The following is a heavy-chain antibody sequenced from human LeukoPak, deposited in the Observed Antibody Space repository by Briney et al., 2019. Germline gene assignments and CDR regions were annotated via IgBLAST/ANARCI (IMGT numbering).Heavy chain of an antibody. D-gene: IGHD5/OR15-5a*01. CDR2: INANGRST. CDR3: ARERYSVNDYDAFDI. J-gene: IGHJ3*02. V-gene: IGHV3-64*02. Sequence: PGGSLRLSCAASGFTFSSHAMHWVRQAPGKGLEYVSAINANGRSTYYADSVKGRFTISRDNSKTTLYLQMGSLRTEDMAVYYCARERYSVNDYDAFDIWGRGTMVTVSS. CDR1: GFTFSSHA.